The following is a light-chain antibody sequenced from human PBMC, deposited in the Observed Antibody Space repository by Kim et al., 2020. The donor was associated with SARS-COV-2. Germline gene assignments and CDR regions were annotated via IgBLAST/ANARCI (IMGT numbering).Light chain of an antibody. V-gene: IGLV2-11*01. J-gene: IGLJ3*02. CDR3: CSYAGRYSWV. Sequence: QSALTQPRSVSGSPGQSVTISCTGTSSDVGGYTYVSWYQQHPGRVPKLLIFDVTRRPSGVPDRFSGSKSGNTASLTISGLQAEDEADYYCCSYAGRYSWVFGGGTQLTVL. CDR2: DVT. CDR1: SSDVGGYTY.